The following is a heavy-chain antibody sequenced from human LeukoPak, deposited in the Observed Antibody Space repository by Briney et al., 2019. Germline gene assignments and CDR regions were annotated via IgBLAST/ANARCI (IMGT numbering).Heavy chain of an antibody. CDR1: GGSISSGSYY. D-gene: IGHD5-24*01. J-gene: IGHJ6*03. V-gene: IGHV4-61*02. CDR2: IYTSGST. CDR3: ARDAIREMATVTLTSYYYYYYYMDV. Sequence: SETLSLTCTVSGGSISSGSYYWSWIRQPAGKGLEWIGRIYTSGSTNYNPSLKSRVTMSVDTSKNQFSLKLSSVTAADTAVYYCARDAIREMATVTLTSYYYYYYYMDVWGKGTTVTVSS.